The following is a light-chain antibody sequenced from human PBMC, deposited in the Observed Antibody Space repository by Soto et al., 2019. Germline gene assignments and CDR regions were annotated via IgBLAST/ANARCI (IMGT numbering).Light chain of an antibody. CDR2: QAS. CDR1: QSIGTW. CDR3: QQYNSFSRT. J-gene: IGKJ1*01. Sequence: DIQMTQSPSTLSASVGDRVTISCRASQSIGTWLAWFQQKPRKAPKLLIYQASNLESGVPSRFSGSGSGTEFALTISSLQPDDFATYYCQQYNSFSRTFGQGTKV. V-gene: IGKV1-5*03.